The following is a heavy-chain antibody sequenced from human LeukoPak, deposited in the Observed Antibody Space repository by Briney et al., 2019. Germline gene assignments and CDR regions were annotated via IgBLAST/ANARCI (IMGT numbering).Heavy chain of an antibody. CDR2: IYTSGST. V-gene: IGHV4-4*07. D-gene: IGHD3-16*02. J-gene: IGHJ4*02. Sequence: PSETLSLTCTVSGGSISSYCWSWIRQPAGKGLEWIGRIYTSGSTNYNPSLKSRVTMSVDTSKNQFSLKLSSVTAADTAVYYCAREDYDYVWGSYRFDYWGQGTLVTVSS. CDR1: GGSISSYC. CDR3: AREDYDYVWGSYRFDY.